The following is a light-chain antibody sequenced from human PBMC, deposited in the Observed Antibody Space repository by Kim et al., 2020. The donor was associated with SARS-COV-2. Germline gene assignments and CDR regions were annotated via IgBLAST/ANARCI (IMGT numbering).Light chain of an antibody. Sequence: EIVMTQSPATLSVSPGERATLSCRASQSVSSNLAWSQQNPGQAPRLLIYGASTRATGIPARFSGSGSGTEFTLTISSLQSEDFAVYYWQQYKNWRPHTFGQGTKLEI. V-gene: IGKV3-15*01. CDR2: GAS. CDR3: QQYKNWRPHT. J-gene: IGKJ2*01. CDR1: QSVSSN.